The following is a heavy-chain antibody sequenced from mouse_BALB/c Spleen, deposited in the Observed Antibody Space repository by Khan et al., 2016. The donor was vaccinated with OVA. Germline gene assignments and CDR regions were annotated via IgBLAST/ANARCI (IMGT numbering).Heavy chain of an antibody. Sequence: EVQLVESGGDLVKPGGSLKLSCAASGFTFSNYGMSWVRQIPDKRLEWVATICSDGTSTYYPDSVKGRFTISRNNATNSLYLEMSSLKTEYTALYYCASHLSGSFDYWGQGTLVTVSA. D-gene: IGHD4-1*01. V-gene: IGHV5-6*01. CDR2: ICSDGTST. J-gene: IGHJ3*01. CDR3: ASHLSGSFDY. CDR1: GFTFSNYG.